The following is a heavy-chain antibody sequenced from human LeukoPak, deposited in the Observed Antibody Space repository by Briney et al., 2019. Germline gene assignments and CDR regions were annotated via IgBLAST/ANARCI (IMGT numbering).Heavy chain of an antibody. V-gene: IGHV3-30*18. J-gene: IGHJ4*02. CDR1: GFTFSSYG. Sequence: GGSLRLSCAASGFTFSSYGMHWVRQAPGKGLEWVAVISYDGGNKYYADSVKGRFTISRDNSKNTLYRQMNSLRAEDTAVYYCAKDVAQLWFRGVNYFDYWGQGTPVTVSS. CDR2: ISYDGGNK. D-gene: IGHD5-18*01. CDR3: AKDVAQLWFRGVNYFDY.